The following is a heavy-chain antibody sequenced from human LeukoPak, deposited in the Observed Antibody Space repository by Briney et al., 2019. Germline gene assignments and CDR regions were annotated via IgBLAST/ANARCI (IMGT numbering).Heavy chain of an antibody. Sequence: GGSLRLSCAASGFTFSSYWMSWVRQAPGKGLEWVATIKQDGSEEYYIDSVKGRFIISRGNAKNSLYLQMNSLRAEDTALYYCARVRTGSGWSFDSWGQGTLVTVSS. J-gene: IGHJ4*02. V-gene: IGHV3-7*05. CDR2: IKQDGSEE. CDR3: ARVRTGSGWSFDS. CDR1: GFTFSSYW. D-gene: IGHD6-19*01.